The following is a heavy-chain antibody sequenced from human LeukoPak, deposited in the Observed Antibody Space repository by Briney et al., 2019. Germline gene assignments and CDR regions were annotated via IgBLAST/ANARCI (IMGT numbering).Heavy chain of an antibody. CDR1: RYTFSNYD. V-gene: IGHV1-69*13. J-gene: IGHJ5*02. D-gene: IGHD3-9*01. CDR2: ILPIFGTS. Sequence: GASVKVSCKASRYTFSNYDINWVRQAPGQGLEWMGGILPIFGTSIYAQQFQGRVTITADESTNTAYMELNRLRSDDTATYYCARAEDQGRYFDWLPGFDPWGQGTLVTVSS. CDR3: ARAEDQGRYFDWLPGFDP.